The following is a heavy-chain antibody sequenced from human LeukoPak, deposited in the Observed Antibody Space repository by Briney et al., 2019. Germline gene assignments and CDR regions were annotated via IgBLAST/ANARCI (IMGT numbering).Heavy chain of an antibody. CDR3: ARLRAEILGGHFDY. CDR1: GGSISSYY. Sequence: SETLSLTCTVSGGSISSYYWSWIRQPPGKGLEWIGYIYYSGSTNYNPSLKSRVTISVDTSKNQFSLKLSSVTAADTAVYYCARLRAEILGGHFDYWGQGTLVTVSS. J-gene: IGHJ4*02. D-gene: IGHD2-15*01. V-gene: IGHV4-59*08. CDR2: IYYSGST.